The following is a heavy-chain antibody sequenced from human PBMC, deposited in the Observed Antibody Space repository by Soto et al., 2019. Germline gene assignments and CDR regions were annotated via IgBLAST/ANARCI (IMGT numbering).Heavy chain of an antibody. V-gene: IGHV4-39*01. CDR1: GGSISSSSYY. CDR3: ASRNDENWFDP. D-gene: IGHD1-1*01. CDR2: IYYSGST. Sequence: SETLSLTCTVSGGSISSSSYYWGWIRQPPGKGLEWIGSIYYSGSTYYNPSLKSRVTISVDTSKNQFSLKLSSVTAADTAVYYCASRNDENWFDPWGQGTLVTVSS. J-gene: IGHJ5*02.